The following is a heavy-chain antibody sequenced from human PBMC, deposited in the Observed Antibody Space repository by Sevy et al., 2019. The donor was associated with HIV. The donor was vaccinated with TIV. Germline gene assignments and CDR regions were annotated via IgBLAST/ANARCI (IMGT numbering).Heavy chain of an antibody. Sequence: ASVKVSCKASGYTFTSYGISWVRQAPGQGLEWMGWISAYNGNTNYAQKLQGRVTMTTDTSTSTAYMELRGLRSDDTAVYYCARELGITMVRGVIITDYYYYGMDVWGQGTTVTVSS. CDR1: GYTFTSYG. CDR3: ARELGITMVRGVIITDYYYYGMDV. D-gene: IGHD3-10*01. V-gene: IGHV1-18*01. J-gene: IGHJ6*02. CDR2: ISAYNGNT.